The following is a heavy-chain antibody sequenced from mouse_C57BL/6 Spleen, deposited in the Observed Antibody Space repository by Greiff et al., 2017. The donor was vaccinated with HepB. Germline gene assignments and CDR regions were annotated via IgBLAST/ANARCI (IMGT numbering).Heavy chain of an antibody. CDR3: SRVGTYYGYAMDY. J-gene: IGHJ4*01. Sequence: VQLQQSGPELVKPGASVKISCKASGYTFTDYYMNWVKQSPGKSLEWIGDINPNNGGTSYNQKFKGKATLTVDKSSSTAYMELRSLTSEDSAVYYCSRVGTYYGYAMDYWGQGTSVTVSS. CDR2: INPNNGGT. D-gene: IGHD2-10*01. V-gene: IGHV1-26*01. CDR1: GYTFTDYY.